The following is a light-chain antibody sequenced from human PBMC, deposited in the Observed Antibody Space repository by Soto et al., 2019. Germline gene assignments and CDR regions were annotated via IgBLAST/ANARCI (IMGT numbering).Light chain of an antibody. Sequence: EIVLTQSPGTLSLSPGERATLSCRASQSVSSSYLAWYQQKPGQAPRLLIYGASSRATGIPDRFSGGGSGTDFTLTISRLEPEDFAVYYCQQYGSSPGFGGGTKVEIK. CDR1: QSVSSSY. J-gene: IGKJ4*01. CDR2: GAS. CDR3: QQYGSSPG. V-gene: IGKV3-20*01.